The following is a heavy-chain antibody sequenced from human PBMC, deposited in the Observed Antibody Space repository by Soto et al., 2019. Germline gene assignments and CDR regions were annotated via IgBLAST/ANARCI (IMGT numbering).Heavy chain of an antibody. CDR1: GGSIISYH. CDR3: ARLRSSSVWFYNYMDV. J-gene: IGHJ6*03. CDR2: IDSSGSA. D-gene: IGHD6-13*01. Sequence: SETLSLTCTVSGGSIISYHWSWVRQPPGKGLEWLGYIDSSGSANRNPSLKRRLTMSADTSKNEVSLKMTSVTAADTAIYYCARLRSSSVWFYNYMDVWGKGTTVTVSS. V-gene: IGHV4-59*01.